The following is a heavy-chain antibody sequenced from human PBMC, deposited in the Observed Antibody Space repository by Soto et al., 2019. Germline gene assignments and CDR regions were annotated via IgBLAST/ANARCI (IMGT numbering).Heavy chain of an antibody. V-gene: IGHV3-23*01. CDR1: GFTFSSYA. CDR3: AKKGISSSGLGYYYYYMDV. J-gene: IGHJ6*03. CDR2: ISGSGGST. Sequence: GGSLRLSCAASGFTFSSYAMSWVRQAPGKGLEWVSAISGSGGSTYYADSVKGRFTISRDNSKNTLYLQMNSLRAEDTAVYYCAKKGISSSGLGYYYYYMDVWGKGTTVTVSS. D-gene: IGHD6-6*01.